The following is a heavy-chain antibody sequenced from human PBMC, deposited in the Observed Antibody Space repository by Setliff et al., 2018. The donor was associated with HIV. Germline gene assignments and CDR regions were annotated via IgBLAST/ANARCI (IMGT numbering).Heavy chain of an antibody. Sequence: SETLSLTCTVSDSGTYYWSWIRQPAGKGLEWIGRVSSRGDTNYNPSLKSRVTMSVDTSKNQFSLKLTSVTASDTAVYYCARAAAGNMVPFDLWGQGSPVTVSS. J-gene: IGHJ4*02. CDR3: ARAAAGNMVPFDL. CDR2: VSSRGDT. CDR1: DSGTYY. V-gene: IGHV4-4*07. D-gene: IGHD3-10*01.